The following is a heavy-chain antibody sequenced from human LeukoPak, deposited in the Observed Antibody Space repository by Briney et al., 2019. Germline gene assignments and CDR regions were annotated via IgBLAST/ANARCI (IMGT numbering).Heavy chain of an antibody. Sequence: ASVKVSRRASGYTFTGYYMHWVRQAPGQGLEWMGWINPNSGGTNYAQKFQGRVTMTRDTSISTAYMELSRLRSDDTAVYYCARIEMATISPYFDYWGQGTLVTVSS. J-gene: IGHJ4*02. D-gene: IGHD5-12*01. CDR3: ARIEMATISPYFDY. CDR2: INPNSGGT. CDR1: GYTFTGYY. V-gene: IGHV1-2*02.